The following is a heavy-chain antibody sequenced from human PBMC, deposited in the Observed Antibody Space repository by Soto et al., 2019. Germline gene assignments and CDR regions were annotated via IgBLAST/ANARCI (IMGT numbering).Heavy chain of an antibody. D-gene: IGHD3-3*01. J-gene: IGHJ4*02. CDR2: IFHSGST. V-gene: IGHV4-4*01. CDR3: ARGDFWSGSDY. CDR1: GDSMSNNYG. Sequence: XGTLSLTCDVSGDSMSNNYGWTWFRQFPGEGLQWIGEIFHSGSTNYNPPLKNRVKISIDTSNNRFSLMLYSMTAADTAVYFCARGDFWSGSDYWGQGIQVTVSS.